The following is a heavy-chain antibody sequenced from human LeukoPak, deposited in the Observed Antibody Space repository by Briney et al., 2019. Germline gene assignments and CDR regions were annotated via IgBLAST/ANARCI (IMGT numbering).Heavy chain of an antibody. J-gene: IGHJ6*02. D-gene: IGHD2/OR15-2a*01. CDR3: ARIGTTTRGPAGLDV. CDR2: IASGGGANR. Sequence: GGSLRLSRAASGFTFSGYEMNWVPQGPGKGLEWVSYIASGGGANRFYSESGKGRFTISRDNAKNSLYLHMNSLRAEDTGVYYCARIGTTTRGPAGLDVWGQGTTVTVSS. V-gene: IGHV3-48*03. CDR1: GFTFSGYE.